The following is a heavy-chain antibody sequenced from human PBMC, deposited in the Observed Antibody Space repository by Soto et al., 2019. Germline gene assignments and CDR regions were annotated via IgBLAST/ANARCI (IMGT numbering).Heavy chain of an antibody. D-gene: IGHD3-22*01. J-gene: IGHJ3*02. CDR2: IYYSGST. V-gene: IGHV4-30-4*01. Sequence: SETLSLTCTVSGGSISSGDYYWSWIRQPPGKGLEWIGYIYYSGSTYYNPSLKSRVTISVDTSKNQFSLKLSSVTAADTAVYYCARTYYYDSSADAFDIWGQGTMVTVSS. CDR3: ARTYYYDSSADAFDI. CDR1: GGSISSGDYY.